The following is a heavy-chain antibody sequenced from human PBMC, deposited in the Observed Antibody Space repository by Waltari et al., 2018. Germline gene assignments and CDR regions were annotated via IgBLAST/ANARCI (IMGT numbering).Heavy chain of an antibody. Sequence: QVQLQESGPGLVKPSETLSLTCTVSGGSISSHYWSWIRQPPGKGLEWIGYIYYSGSTNYNPSLKSRVTISVDTSKNQFSLKLSSVTAADTAVYYCARVRLVRGEGGYPSYYFDYWGQGTLVTVSS. CDR2: IYYSGST. D-gene: IGHD3-22*01. CDR3: ARVRLVRGEGGYPSYYFDY. J-gene: IGHJ4*02. V-gene: IGHV4-59*11. CDR1: GGSISSHY.